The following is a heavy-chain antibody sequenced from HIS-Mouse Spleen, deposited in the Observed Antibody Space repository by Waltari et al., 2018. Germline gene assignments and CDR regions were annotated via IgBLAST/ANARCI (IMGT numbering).Heavy chain of an antibody. CDR3: AREIPYSSSWYDWYFDL. Sequence: QLQLQESGPGLVKPSETLSLTCTVPGCSISSSLYHWGWIRQPPGKGLEWIGSIYYSGSTYYNPSLKSRVTISVDTSKNQFSLKLSSVTAADTAVYYCAREIPYSSSWYDWYFDLWGRGTLVTVSS. CDR2: IYYSGST. D-gene: IGHD6-13*01. V-gene: IGHV4-39*07. CDR1: GCSISSSLYH. J-gene: IGHJ2*01.